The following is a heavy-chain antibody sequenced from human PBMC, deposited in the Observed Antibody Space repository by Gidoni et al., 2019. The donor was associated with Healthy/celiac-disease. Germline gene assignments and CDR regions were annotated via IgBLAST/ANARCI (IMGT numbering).Heavy chain of an antibody. CDR3: AVASEGFRELLRPEISFDI. CDR1: GYSFTSYC. J-gene: IGHJ3*02. CDR2: IDPRDYYS. V-gene: IGHV5-10-1*01. D-gene: IGHD3-10*01. Sequence: EVQLVQSGAEVKKPGESLRIPCKGSGYSFTSYCIRWVRQMHGKGLAWMGGIDPRDYYSNDSPVVQGPVTNSADKSISTAFLQGRSLEALETAMYFWAVASEGFRELLRPEISFDIWGQGTMVTVSS.